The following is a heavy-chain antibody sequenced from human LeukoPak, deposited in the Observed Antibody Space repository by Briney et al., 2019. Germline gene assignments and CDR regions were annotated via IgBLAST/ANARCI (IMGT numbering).Heavy chain of an antibody. J-gene: IGHJ4*02. CDR1: GFTFSSYA. V-gene: IGHV3-23*01. D-gene: IGHD6-13*01. CDR2: ISGSGGSGSHT. Sequence: GGSLRLSCAASGFTFSSYAMSWVRQAPGKGLEWVSGISGSGGSGSHTHYTDSVKGRFTVSRDNSKNTLYLQMNSLRAEDTAVYYCAKGSYSSNWWAFDYWGQGTLVTVSS. CDR3: AKGSYSSNWWAFDY.